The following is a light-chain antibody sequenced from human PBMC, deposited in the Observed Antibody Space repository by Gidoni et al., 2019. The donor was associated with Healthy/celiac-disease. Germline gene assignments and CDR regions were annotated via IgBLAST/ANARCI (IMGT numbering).Light chain of an antibody. Sequence: QSALTQPASVSGSPGQSITFSCTGTSSDIGRYNHVSWYQQHPGKAPKLLIYEVTYRPSGVSSRFSGSKSGNSASLTISGLQAEDEGDYYCTSFTSTFTYVFGTGTRVTV. J-gene: IGLJ1*01. CDR2: EVT. V-gene: IGLV2-14*01. CDR3: TSFTSTFTYV. CDR1: SSDIGRYNH.